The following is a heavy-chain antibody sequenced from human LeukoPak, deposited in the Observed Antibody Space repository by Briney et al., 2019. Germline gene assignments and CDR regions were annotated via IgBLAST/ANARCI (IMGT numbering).Heavy chain of an antibody. J-gene: IGHJ4*02. CDR3: ARENSGYDGGFDY. V-gene: IGHV3-48*03. CDR2: ISDVGTT. Sequence: GGSLRLSCTTSGVTFRSYEMSWVRQAPGKGLEWVSYISDVGTTYYADSVKGRFTISRDNAKNSLFLQMNSLRAEDTAVYFCARENSGYDGGFDYWGQGTLVTVSS. CDR1: GVTFRSYE. D-gene: IGHD5-12*01.